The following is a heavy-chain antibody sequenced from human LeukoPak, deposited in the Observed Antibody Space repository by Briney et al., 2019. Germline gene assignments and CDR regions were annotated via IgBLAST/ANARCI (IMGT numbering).Heavy chain of an antibody. CDR1: GYTFTSHG. CDR3: ARVDLAKDAFDI. J-gene: IGHJ3*02. CDR2: ISTYNGNT. Sequence: GASVKVSCKASGYTFTSHGISWVRQAPGQGLEWMGWISTYNGNTNYAQKLQGRVSMTTDTSTSTAYMDLRSLRSDDTAVYYCARVDLAKDAFDIWGQGTMVTVSS. V-gene: IGHV1-18*01.